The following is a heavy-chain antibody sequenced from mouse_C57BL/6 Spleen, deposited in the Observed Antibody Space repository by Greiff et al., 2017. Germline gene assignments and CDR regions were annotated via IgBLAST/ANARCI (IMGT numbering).Heavy chain of an antibody. CDR2: IYPRDGST. CDR3: ARYTTVVPSYWYFDV. Sequence: QVQLQQSGPELVKPGASVKLSCKASGYTFTSYDINWVKQRPGRGLEWIGWIYPRDGSTKYNEKFKGKATLTVDTSSSTAYMELHSLTSEDSAVYFCARYTTVVPSYWYFDVWGTGTTVTVSS. J-gene: IGHJ1*03. V-gene: IGHV1-85*01. CDR1: GYTFTSYD. D-gene: IGHD1-1*01.